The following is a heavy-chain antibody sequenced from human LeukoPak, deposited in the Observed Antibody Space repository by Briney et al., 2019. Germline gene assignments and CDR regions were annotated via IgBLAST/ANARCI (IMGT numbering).Heavy chain of an antibody. CDR2: IYFSGST. J-gene: IGHJ5*02. D-gene: IGHD3-10*01. V-gene: IGHV4-39*07. CDR3: ARTPYYYDSPFDP. Sequence: SENLSLTRTVSGDSIDSSTYYWGWIRQPPGKGLDWIGNIYFSGSTYYNPSLKSRITMAVDTSKNQFSLKLSSVTAADTAVYFCARTPYYYDSPFDPWGQGTLVTVSS. CDR1: GDSIDSSTYY.